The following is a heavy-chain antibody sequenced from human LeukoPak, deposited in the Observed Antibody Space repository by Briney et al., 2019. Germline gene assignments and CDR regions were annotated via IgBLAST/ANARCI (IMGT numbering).Heavy chain of an antibody. J-gene: IGHJ3*01. CDR1: GYTFTGYY. CDR2: INPNSGGT. Sequence: ASVKVSCKASGYTFTGYYMHWVLQAPGQGLEWMGWINPNSGGTNYAQKFQGRVTMTRDTSISTAYMELSRLRSDDTAVYYCARDSLLVSGSWYHWGQGTMVTVSS. V-gene: IGHV1-2*02. CDR3: ARDSLLVSGSWYH. D-gene: IGHD6-13*01.